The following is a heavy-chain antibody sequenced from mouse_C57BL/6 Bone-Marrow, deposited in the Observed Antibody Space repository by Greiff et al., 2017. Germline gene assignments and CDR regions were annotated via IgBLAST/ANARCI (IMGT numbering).Heavy chain of an antibody. CDR2: IYPGSGST. V-gene: IGHV1-55*01. J-gene: IGHJ3*01. CDR1: GYTFTSYW. D-gene: IGHD1-1*01. CDR3: ARGSTTVVEAY. Sequence: VQLQQPGAELVKPGASVKMSCKASGYTFTSYWITWVKQRPGQGLEWIGDIYPGSGSTNYNEKFKSKATLTVDTSSSTAYMQLSSLTAEDSAVYYCARGSTTVVEAYWGQGTLVTVSA.